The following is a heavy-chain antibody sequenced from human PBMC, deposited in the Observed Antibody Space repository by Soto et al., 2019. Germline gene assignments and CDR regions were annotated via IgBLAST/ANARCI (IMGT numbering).Heavy chain of an antibody. CDR3: ARTFSSWELLGEDAFDI. Sequence: QVQLVQSGAEVKKPGSSVKVSCKASGGTFSSCTISWVRQAPGQGLEWMGRIIPILGIANYAQKFQGRVTITADKSTSTAYIELSSLRSEETAVYYCARTFSSWELLGEDAFDIWGQGTMVTVSS. J-gene: IGHJ3*02. D-gene: IGHD1-26*01. CDR2: IIPILGIA. V-gene: IGHV1-69*02. CDR1: GGTFSSCT.